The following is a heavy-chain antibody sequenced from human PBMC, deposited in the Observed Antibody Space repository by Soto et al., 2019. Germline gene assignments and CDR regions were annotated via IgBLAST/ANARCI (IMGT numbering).Heavy chain of an antibody. V-gene: IGHV3-48*03. J-gene: IGHJ3*02. CDR2: INSGGSSI. D-gene: IGHD5-12*01. Sequence: GSLRLSGAASGFTFSSYEMDWVRPAPGKGLEWVAYINSGGSSIYYADSVKGRFTISRDNAKNSLYLQMNSLRAEDTAVYYCAKEKSVMYSGYDAFDIWGQGTMVTVSS. CDR1: GFTFSSYE. CDR3: AKEKSVMYSGYDAFDI.